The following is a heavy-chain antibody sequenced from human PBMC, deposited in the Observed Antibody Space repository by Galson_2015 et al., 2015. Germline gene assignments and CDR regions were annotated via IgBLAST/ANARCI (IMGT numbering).Heavy chain of an antibody. V-gene: IGHV3-74*03. CDR3: ARDPDSYGYSDMGV. CDR1: GLTFSSYW. Sequence: SLRLSCAASGLTFSSYWMHWVRQAPGKGLVWVSRITSDGSSTTYADSVKGRFTISRDNAKNTLHLQMNSLRAEDTGVYYCARDPDSYGYSDMGVWGKGTTVTVSS. D-gene: IGHD3-10*01. CDR2: ITSDGSST. J-gene: IGHJ6*03.